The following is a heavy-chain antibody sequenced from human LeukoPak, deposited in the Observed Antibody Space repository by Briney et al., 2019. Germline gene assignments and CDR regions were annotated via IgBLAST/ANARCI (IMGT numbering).Heavy chain of an antibody. D-gene: IGHD6-13*01. V-gene: IGHV5-51*01. CDR3: VRRPWYSSSYWFDP. CDR2: IYPGDSDT. J-gene: IGHJ5*02. Sequence: GESLKISCKGSGYSFTSYWISWVRQMPGKGLEWMGIIYPGDSDTTYSPSFQGQVTISADKSISTAYLQWSSLKASDTAMYYCVRRPWYSSSYWFDPWGQGTLVTVSS. CDR1: GYSFTSYW.